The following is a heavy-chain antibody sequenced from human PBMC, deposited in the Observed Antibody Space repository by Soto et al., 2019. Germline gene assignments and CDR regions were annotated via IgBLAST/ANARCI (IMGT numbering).Heavy chain of an antibody. V-gene: IGHV4-34*01. Sequence: KSSETLSLTCAVYGGSFSGYYWSWIRQPPGKGLEWIGEINHSGSTNYNPSLKSRVTISVDTSKNQFSLKLSSVTAADTAVYYCASITSTVITFDYWGQGTLVTVS. CDR3: ASITSTVITFDY. CDR2: INHSGST. CDR1: GGSFSGYY. D-gene: IGHD3-22*01. J-gene: IGHJ4*02.